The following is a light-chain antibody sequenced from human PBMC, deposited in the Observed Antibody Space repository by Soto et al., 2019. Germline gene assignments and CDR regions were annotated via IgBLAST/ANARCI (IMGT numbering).Light chain of an antibody. J-gene: IGKJ2*01. CDR3: QQSHIAPYT. V-gene: IGKV1-39*01. CDR1: QSIARF. CDR2: GAS. Sequence: DLPMTQSPSSLSAAVGDRVTITCRASQSIARFLNWYQQKPGEVPKLLIFGASYLRSGVPSRFSGSGSGTPFALTITSLQPEDFATYFCQQSHIAPYTFGQGTNL.